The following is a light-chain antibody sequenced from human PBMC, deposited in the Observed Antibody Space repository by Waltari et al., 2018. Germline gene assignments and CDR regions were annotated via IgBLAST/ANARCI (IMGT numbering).Light chain of an antibody. CDR2: DVS. V-gene: IGLV2-14*03. J-gene: IGLJ2*01. CDR3: SSYTSSSTLV. CDR1: SSDVGGYNF. Sequence: QSALTQPASVSGSPGQSITISCTGTSSDVGGYNFVSWYQQHPGKAPKLIIYDVSNRPSGVSNRFSVSKSGNTASLTISGLQAEDEADYYCSSYTSSSTLVFGGGTKLTVL.